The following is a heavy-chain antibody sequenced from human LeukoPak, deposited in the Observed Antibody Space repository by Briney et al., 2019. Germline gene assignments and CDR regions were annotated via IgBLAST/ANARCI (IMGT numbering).Heavy chain of an antibody. V-gene: IGHV3-30*18. CDR3: AKGEGGSSSWYDFYDYGMDV. CDR2: ISIDGAKT. D-gene: IGHD2-2*01. J-gene: IGHJ6*04. CDR1: GFTFNNFA. Sequence: GGSLRLSCAASGFTFNNFAMHWVRQAPGKGLEWVAVISIDGAKTYSADSVKGRFNISRDNSKKTLYLKMNTVRAEDTAVYYCAKGEGGSSSWYDFYDYGMDVWGKGTTVTVSS.